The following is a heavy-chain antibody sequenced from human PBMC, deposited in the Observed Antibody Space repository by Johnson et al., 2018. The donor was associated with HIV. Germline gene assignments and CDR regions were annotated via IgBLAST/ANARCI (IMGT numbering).Heavy chain of an antibody. D-gene: IGHD3-3*01. CDR1: GFTFSSYD. CDR2: IGTAGDT. J-gene: IGHJ3*02. Sequence: VQLVESGGGLVQPGGSLRLSCAASGFTFSSYDMHWVRQATGKGLEWVSAIGTAGDTYYPGSVTGRFTISREHAKNSLYLQMNSLGAGDTAVYYCARGISQPYYNFWSGYHYPDAFDIWGQGTMVTVSS. V-gene: IGHV3-13*01. CDR3: ARGISQPYYNFWSGYHYPDAFDI.